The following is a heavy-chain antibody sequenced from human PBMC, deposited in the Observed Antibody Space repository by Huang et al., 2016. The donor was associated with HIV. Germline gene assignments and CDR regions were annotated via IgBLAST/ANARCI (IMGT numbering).Heavy chain of an antibody. CDR1: GGSFTGNS. V-gene: IGHV4-34*02. CDR3: ARQWTILEWLLGLDV. Sequence: QMQLQQRGAGLLKPSETLSLTCGVSGGSFTGNSLTWIRQAPGKGLEWIGEVNDSGATHYNPSLNARVTISLDKSNRELSLNLRSVTAADTAVYYCARQWTILEWLLGLDVWGQGTTVIVSS. CDR2: VNDSGAT. J-gene: IGHJ6*02. D-gene: IGHD3-3*01.